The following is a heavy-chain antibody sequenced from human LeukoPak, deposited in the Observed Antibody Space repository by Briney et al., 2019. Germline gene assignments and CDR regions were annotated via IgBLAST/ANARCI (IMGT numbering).Heavy chain of an antibody. CDR3: ARDLWGTTVTTDYFDS. D-gene: IGHD4-17*01. V-gene: IGHV3-21*01. J-gene: IGHJ4*02. Sequence: GGSLRLSCAASGFTFSSYTMNWVCQAPGKGLEWVSSISSSSGYIYYADSVKGRFTISRDNAKNSLYLQLISLRAEDMAVYYCARDLWGTTVTTDYFDSWGQGTLVTVSS. CDR1: GFTFSSYT. CDR2: ISSSSGYI.